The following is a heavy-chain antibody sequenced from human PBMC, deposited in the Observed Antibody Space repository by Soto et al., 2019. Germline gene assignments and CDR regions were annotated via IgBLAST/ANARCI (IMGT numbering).Heavy chain of an antibody. Sequence: QVQLVQSGAEVKKPGSSVKVSCKASGGTFGSYAISWVRQAPGQGLEWMGGIIPIPGTANYAQKFQGRVTIAADESTSAAHTELRSLRSEDTAAYYCARSQGSSTSLEIYYYYYYGMDVWGQGTTVTVSS. V-gene: IGHV1-69*01. CDR3: ARSQGSSTSLEIYYYYYYGMDV. CDR2: IIPIPGTA. CDR1: GGTFGSYA. J-gene: IGHJ6*02. D-gene: IGHD2-2*01.